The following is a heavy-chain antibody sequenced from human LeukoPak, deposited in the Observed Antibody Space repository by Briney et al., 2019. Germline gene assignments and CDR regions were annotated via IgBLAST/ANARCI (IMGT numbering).Heavy chain of an antibody. D-gene: IGHD5-24*01. CDR2: INWNGGST. CDR1: GFTFDDYG. Sequence: GGFLRLSCAASGFTFDDYGMSWVRQAPGKGLEWVSGINWNGGSTGYADSVKGRFTISRVNAKNSLYLQMNSLRAEDTALYYCATSVRYTGFKFDYWGQGTLVTVSS. V-gene: IGHV3-20*04. J-gene: IGHJ4*02. CDR3: ATSVRYTGFKFDY.